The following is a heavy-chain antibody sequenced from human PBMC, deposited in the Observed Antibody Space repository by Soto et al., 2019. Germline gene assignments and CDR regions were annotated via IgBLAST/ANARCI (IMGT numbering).Heavy chain of an antibody. CDR2: IIPILGIA. CDR1: GGTFSSYT. J-gene: IGHJ6*02. CDR3: ARGGTTVADYYYNYGMDV. D-gene: IGHD4-17*01. V-gene: IGHV1-69*02. Sequence: QVQLVQSGAEVKKPGSSVKVSCKASGGTFSSYTISWVRQAPGQGLEWMGRIIPILGIANYAQKFQGRVTITADKSTSKAYMKLSTLGSENTAVYYCARGGTTVADYYYNYGMDVWGQGTTVTV.